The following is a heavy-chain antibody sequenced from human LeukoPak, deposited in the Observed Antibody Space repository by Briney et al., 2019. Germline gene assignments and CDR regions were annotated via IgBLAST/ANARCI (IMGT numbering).Heavy chain of an antibody. CDR2: IRSDGSST. CDR1: GFSFSAYI. D-gene: IGHD6-19*01. Sequence: GGSLRLSCVASGFSFSAYIMHWVRQAPGKGLEYVSAIRSDGSSTFYPDSVKGRFTISRDNSKSTLYLQMGSLRAEDTAVYYCTRRYGGHSGWAGYHDSWGQGTLVTVSS. J-gene: IGHJ4*02. CDR3: TRRYGGHSGWAGYHDS. V-gene: IGHV3-64*02.